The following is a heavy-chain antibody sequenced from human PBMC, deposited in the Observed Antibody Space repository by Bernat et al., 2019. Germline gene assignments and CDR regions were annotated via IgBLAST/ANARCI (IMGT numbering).Heavy chain of an antibody. CDR2: TSYDGSSK. Sequence: QVQLVESGGGVVQPGRSLRLSCAASGFTFSNAMHWVRQAPGKGLVWVAATSYDGSSKYYADSVKGRFTISRDNSKNTLYLQMNSLRAEDTAVYYCARGGSVRAASGRVSLRYFDLWGRGTLVTVSS. V-gene: IGHV3-30-3*01. CDR3: ARGGSVRAASGRVSLRYFDL. J-gene: IGHJ2*01. D-gene: IGHD6-13*01. CDR1: GFTFSNA.